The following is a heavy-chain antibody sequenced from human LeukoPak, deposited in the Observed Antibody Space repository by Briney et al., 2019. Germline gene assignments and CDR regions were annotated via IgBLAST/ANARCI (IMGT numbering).Heavy chain of an antibody. D-gene: IGHD5-24*01. CDR2: IWYDGSNK. J-gene: IGHJ4*02. Sequence: PGRSLRLSCAASGFSFSYYGTHWVRQAPGKGLEWVAVIWYDGSNKYYADSVKGRFTISRDNSKNTLYLQMNSLRAEDTAVYYCARGGDGYNYYFDYWGQGTLVTVSS. V-gene: IGHV3-33*08. CDR1: GFSFSYYG. CDR3: ARGGDGYNYYFDY.